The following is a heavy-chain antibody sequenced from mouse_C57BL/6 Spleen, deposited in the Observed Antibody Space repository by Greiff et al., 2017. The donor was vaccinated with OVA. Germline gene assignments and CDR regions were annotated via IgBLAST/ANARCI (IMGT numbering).Heavy chain of an antibody. CDR3: ARLTGTTPLDY. J-gene: IGHJ2*01. CDR1: GFTFSSYG. CDR2: ISSGGSYT. V-gene: IGHV5-6*01. D-gene: IGHD4-1*01. Sequence: EVQGVESGGDLVKPGGSLKLSCAASGFTFSSYGMSWVRQTPDKRLEWVATISSGGSYTYYPDSVKGRFTISRDNAKNTLYLQMSSLKSEDTAMYYCARLTGTTPLDYWGQGTTLTVSS.